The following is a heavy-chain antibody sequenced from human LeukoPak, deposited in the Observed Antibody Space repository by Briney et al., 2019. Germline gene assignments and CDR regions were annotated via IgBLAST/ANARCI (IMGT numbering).Heavy chain of an antibody. D-gene: IGHD4-23*01. J-gene: IGHJ5*02. Sequence: SETLSLTCTVSGGSISSDDSYWSWIRQPAGKGLEWIGRIYTSGSTDYNPSLKSRVTISLDTSKNQFSLKLSSVTAADTAVYYCARVFGGPVSRRFDPWGQGTLVTVSS. CDR1: GGSISSDDSY. V-gene: IGHV4-61*02. CDR3: ARVFGGPVSRRFDP. CDR2: IYTSGST.